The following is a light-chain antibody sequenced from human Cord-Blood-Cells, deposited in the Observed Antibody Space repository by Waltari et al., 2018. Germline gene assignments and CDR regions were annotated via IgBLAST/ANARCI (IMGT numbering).Light chain of an antibody. CDR1: QSISSY. CDR3: QQSYSTPYS. CDR2: AAS. J-gene: IGKJ2*03. Sequence: DIQMTQSPSSLSASVGDRVTITCRASQSISSYLNWYQQKPGKAPKLLINAASSWQSGVPSRLSGSGSGTDFTLTISSLQPEDFATYYCQQSYSTPYSFGQGTKLEIK. V-gene: IGKV1-39*01.